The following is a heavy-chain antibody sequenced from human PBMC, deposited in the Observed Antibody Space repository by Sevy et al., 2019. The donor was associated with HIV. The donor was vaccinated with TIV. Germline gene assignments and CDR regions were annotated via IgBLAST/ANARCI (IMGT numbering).Heavy chain of an antibody. CDR1: GFTLSSYS. CDR2: ISSSSSYI. Sequence: GGSLRLSCAASGFTLSSYSMNWVRQAPGKGLEWVSSISSSSSYIYYADSVKGRFSISRDNAKNSLYLQMNSLRAEDTAVYYCARTEYDSSGYYYEGDAFDIWGQGTMVTVSS. V-gene: IGHV3-21*01. CDR3: ARTEYDSSGYYYEGDAFDI. D-gene: IGHD3-22*01. J-gene: IGHJ3*02.